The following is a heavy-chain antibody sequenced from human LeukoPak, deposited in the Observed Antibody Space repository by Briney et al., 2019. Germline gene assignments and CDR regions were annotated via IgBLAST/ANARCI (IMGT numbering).Heavy chain of an antibody. D-gene: IGHD3-16*01. V-gene: IGHV1-8*01. CDR3: ARVGPSDAFDI. Sequence: GASVKVSCKASGYTFTSYVFNWVRQATDQGVGGMGWMNPNSGNTGYAQKFQGRVTMTRNTSISTAYMELSSPRSEDTAVYYCARVGPSDAFDIWGQGTMVTVSS. CDR2: MNPNSGNT. J-gene: IGHJ3*02. CDR1: GYTFTSYV.